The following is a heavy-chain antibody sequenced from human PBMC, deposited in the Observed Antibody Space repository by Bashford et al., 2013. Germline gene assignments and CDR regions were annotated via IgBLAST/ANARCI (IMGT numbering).Heavy chain of an antibody. J-gene: IGHJ4*02. Sequence: VRQAPGKGLEWVSTASGSNTFYADSAKGRFTISRDNSKNTLYLQMSGLRAEDTAVYYCARRGFCTNGVCQNFDYWGQGTLVTVSS. CDR2: ASGSNT. D-gene: IGHD2-8*01. V-gene: IGHV3-23*01. CDR3: ARRGFCTNGVCQNFDY.